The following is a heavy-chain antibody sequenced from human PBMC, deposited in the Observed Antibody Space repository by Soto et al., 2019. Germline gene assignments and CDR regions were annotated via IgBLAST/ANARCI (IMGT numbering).Heavy chain of an antibody. CDR3: GRDLRYDILTGSKAYYYYGMDV. CDR1: GYTFTGYY. J-gene: IGHJ6*02. CDR2: INPNSGGT. V-gene: IGHV1-2*04. D-gene: IGHD3-9*01. Sequence: ASVKVSCQASGYTFTGYYMHWVRQAPGQGLEWMGWINPNSGGTNYAQKFQGWVTMTRDTSISTAYMELRRLRSDDTAVYYCGRDLRYDILTGSKAYYYYGMDVWGQGTTVTVSS.